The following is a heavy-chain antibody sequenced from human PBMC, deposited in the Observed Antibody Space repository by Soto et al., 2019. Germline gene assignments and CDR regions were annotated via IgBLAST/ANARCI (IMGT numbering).Heavy chain of an antibody. V-gene: IGHV3-30*03. Sequence: PGGSLRLSCAASGFTFSSYGMHWVRQAPGKGLEWVAVISYDGSNKYYADSVKGRFTISRDNSKNTLFLQMISLRAEDTAVYYCARDFGGYSSSWYYFDYWGQGTLVTVSS. J-gene: IGHJ4*02. CDR3: ARDFGGYSSSWYYFDY. CDR2: ISYDGSNK. D-gene: IGHD6-13*01. CDR1: GFTFSSYG.